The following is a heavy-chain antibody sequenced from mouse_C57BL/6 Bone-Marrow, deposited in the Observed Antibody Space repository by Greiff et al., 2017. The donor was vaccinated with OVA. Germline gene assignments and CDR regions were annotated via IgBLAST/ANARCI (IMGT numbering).Heavy chain of an antibody. Sequence: VQLQQSDAELVKPGASVKISCKVSGYTFTDYYINWVKQRPGQGLEWIARIYPGSGNTYYNEKFKGKATLTAEKSSSTAYMQLSSLTSEDSAVYFCARCGYAMDYWGQGTSVTVSS. CDR2: IYPGSGNT. J-gene: IGHJ4*01. V-gene: IGHV1-76*01. CDR3: ARCGYAMDY. CDR1: GYTFTDYY.